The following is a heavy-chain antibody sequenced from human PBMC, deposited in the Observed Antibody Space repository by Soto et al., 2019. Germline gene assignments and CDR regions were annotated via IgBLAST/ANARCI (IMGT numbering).Heavy chain of an antibody. V-gene: IGHV3-23*01. CDR1: GFTFSSYA. CDR2: ISGSGGST. Sequence: GGSLRLSCAASGFTFSSYAMSWVRQAPGKGLEWVSAISGSGGSTYYADSVKGRFTISRDNSKNTLYLQMNSLRAEDTAVYYCATYSSSSGNAFDIWGQGTMVTVSS. J-gene: IGHJ3*02. D-gene: IGHD6-6*01. CDR3: ATYSSSSGNAFDI.